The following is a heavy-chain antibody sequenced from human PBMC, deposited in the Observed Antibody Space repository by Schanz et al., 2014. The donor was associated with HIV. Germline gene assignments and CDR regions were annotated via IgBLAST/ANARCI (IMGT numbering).Heavy chain of an antibody. Sequence: EVQLLESGGGLVQPGGSLRLSCAASGFTFSSYAMSWVRQAPGKGLEWVSAVTNSGSYVNYADSVKGRFTMSRDNSKNTLSLQMDSLRAEDTAVYYCAKGQRGVVRGDIDYWGQGTLVTVSS. CDR3: AKGQRGVVRGDIDY. J-gene: IGHJ4*02. D-gene: IGHD3-10*01. CDR1: GFTFSSYA. V-gene: IGHV3-23*05. CDR2: VTNSGSYV.